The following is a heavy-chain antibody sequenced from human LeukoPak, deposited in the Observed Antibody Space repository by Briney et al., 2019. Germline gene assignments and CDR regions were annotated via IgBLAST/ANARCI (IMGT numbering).Heavy chain of an antibody. J-gene: IGHJ4*02. CDR3: AREGIVRTYDQ. CDR2: IYYSGIT. Sequence: KPSATLSLTCTVSGDSISSYYWYWFRQPPGKELEGIACIYYSGITHYNPSLKSRVTISLDTSKNQFSLRLSSVTAADTAVYYCAREGIVRTYDQWGQGTLVTVSS. V-gene: IGHV4-59*12. D-gene: IGHD2/OR15-2a*01. CDR1: GDSISSYY.